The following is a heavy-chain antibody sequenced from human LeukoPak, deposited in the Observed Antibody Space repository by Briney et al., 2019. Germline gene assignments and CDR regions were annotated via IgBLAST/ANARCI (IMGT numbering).Heavy chain of an antibody. CDR2: INPNSGGT. CDR1: GYTLTDYY. D-gene: IGHD3-22*01. Sequence: ASVKVSYKASGYTLTDYYMHWVRQAPGQGLEWVGRINPNSGGTNYAQKFQGRVTMTRDTSISTVYMELSRLRSDDTAVYYCARVGYYESSGYYEYWGQGTLVTVSS. J-gene: IGHJ4*02. V-gene: IGHV1-2*06. CDR3: ARVGYYESSGYYEY.